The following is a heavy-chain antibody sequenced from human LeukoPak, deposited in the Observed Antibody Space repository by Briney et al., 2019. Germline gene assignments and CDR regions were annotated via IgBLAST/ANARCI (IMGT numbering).Heavy chain of an antibody. CDR3: VKEPLWGGYYDY. J-gene: IGHJ4*02. D-gene: IGHD3-22*01. V-gene: IGHV3-64D*06. CDR1: GFIFSSYP. Sequence: HPGGSLRLSCSASGFIFSSYPMHWVRQAPGKGLDHVSAISRNGADTYYADSVKGRFTISRDNSKSTLYLQMSSLRAEDTAVYYCVKEPLWGGYYDYWGQGTLVTVSS. CDR2: ISRNGADT.